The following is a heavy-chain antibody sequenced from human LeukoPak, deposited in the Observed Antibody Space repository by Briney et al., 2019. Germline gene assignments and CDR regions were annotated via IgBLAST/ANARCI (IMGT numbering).Heavy chain of an antibody. CDR3: ARDPRGDNWFDP. CDR2: INHSGST. CDR1: GGSFSGYY. J-gene: IGHJ5*02. V-gene: IGHV4-34*01. Sequence: SETLSLTCAVYGGSFSGYYWSWIRQPPGKGLEWIGEINHSGSTNYNPSLKSRVTISVDTSKNQFSLNLSSVTAADTAVYYCARDPRGDNWFDPWGQGTLVTVSS. D-gene: IGHD3-10*01.